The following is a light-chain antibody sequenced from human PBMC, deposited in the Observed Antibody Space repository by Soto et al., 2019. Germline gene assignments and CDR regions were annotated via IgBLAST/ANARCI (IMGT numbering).Light chain of an antibody. CDR1: QGIRNY. V-gene: IGKV1-16*02. CDR3: QQYNSLPYT. Sequence: DIQMTQSPSSLSASVGDRVTITCRASQGIRNYLAWFQQKPVKAPKSLIFAAFTLQNGVPSKFSGSGSGTDFTLTISSLQPEDSATYFCQQYNSLPYTFGQGTKLEIK. J-gene: IGKJ2*01. CDR2: AAF.